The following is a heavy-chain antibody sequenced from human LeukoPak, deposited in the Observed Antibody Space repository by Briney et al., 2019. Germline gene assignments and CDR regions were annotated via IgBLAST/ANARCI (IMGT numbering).Heavy chain of an antibody. CDR1: GGSISSYY. CDR2: IYYSGST. Sequence: SETLSLTCTVSGGSISSYYWSWIRQPPGKGLEWIGYIYYSGSTNYNPSLKSRVTISVDTSKNQFSLKLRSVTAADTAVYYCARVTGYMIEDYFDSWGQGTLVTVSS. D-gene: IGHD3-22*01. CDR3: ARVTGYMIEDYFDS. V-gene: IGHV4-59*01. J-gene: IGHJ4*02.